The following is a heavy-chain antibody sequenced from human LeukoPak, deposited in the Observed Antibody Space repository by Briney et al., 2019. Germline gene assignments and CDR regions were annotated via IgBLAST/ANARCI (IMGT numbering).Heavy chain of an antibody. CDR2: INSNGGST. Sequence: GGSLTLSCTTSGFTFSTSTMTWVRQAPGKGLEWVSTINSNGGSTYYASSVKGRFSISRDNSRNTLHLRVSSLRAEDTAVYYCEPPLQFLESWGQGTMV. CDR3: EPPLQFLES. J-gene: IGHJ5*02. CDR1: GFTFSTST. V-gene: IGHV3-23*01. D-gene: IGHD3-3*01.